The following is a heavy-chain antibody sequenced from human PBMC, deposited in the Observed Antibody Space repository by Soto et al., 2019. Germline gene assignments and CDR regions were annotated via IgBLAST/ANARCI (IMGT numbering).Heavy chain of an antibody. V-gene: IGHV3-48*02. CDR1: GFTFSTYA. D-gene: IGHD4-17*01. J-gene: IGHJ6*02. CDR3: AKESSVTTGEDYYYYYGMDV. Sequence: GGSLRLSCAASGFTFSTYAMNWVRQAPGQGLEWVSYIPSSSGTIYYADSVKGRFTISRDNAKNSLYLQMNSLRDEDTAVYYCAKESSVTTGEDYYYYYGMDVWGQGTTVTVSS. CDR2: IPSSSGTI.